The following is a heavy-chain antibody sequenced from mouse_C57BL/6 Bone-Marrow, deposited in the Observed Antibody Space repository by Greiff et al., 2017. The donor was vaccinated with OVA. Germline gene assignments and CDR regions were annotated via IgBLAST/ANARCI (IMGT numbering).Heavy chain of an antibody. CDR3: ARVYGSRRYFDV. Sequence: EVQLVESGGGLVKPGGSLKLSCAASGFTFSSYAMSWVRQTPEKRLEWVTTSSDGGSYTYYPDNVKGRFTISRDNAKNNLYLQMSHLKSEDTAMYYCARVYGSRRYFDVWGTGTTVTVSS. CDR2: SSDGGSYT. J-gene: IGHJ1*03. D-gene: IGHD1-1*01. CDR1: GFTFSSYA. V-gene: IGHV5-4*01.